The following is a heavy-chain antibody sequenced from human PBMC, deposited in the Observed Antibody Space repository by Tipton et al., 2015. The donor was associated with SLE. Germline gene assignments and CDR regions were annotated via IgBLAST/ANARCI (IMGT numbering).Heavy chain of an antibody. Sequence: TLSLTCTVSGDSFSSGSSSWNWVRQPAGKGLEWIGLIYNSGITNYNPSLQSRVTLSVDMSKNQFSLRLSSVTAADTGVYYCVKQRLRLLSPLDAWGQGTTVTVS. D-gene: IGHD3-10*01. J-gene: IGHJ6*02. V-gene: IGHV4-61*02. CDR2: IYNSGIT. CDR3: VKQRLRLLSPLDA. CDR1: GDSFSSGSSS.